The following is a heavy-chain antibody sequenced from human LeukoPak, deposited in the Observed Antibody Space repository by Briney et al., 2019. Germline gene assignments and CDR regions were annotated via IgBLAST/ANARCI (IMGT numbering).Heavy chain of an antibody. CDR1: GFTFCRYV. CDR2: ISDRGTST. Sequence: PGGSLRLSCSASGFTFCRYVINWVRPAPGGGLEWGAAISDRGTSTFYADSVRGRFTISRDNSKNRVYLQMNSLRAEDTGVYSCAKNRFYDTSGGFDYWGQGALVTVSS. CDR3: AKNRFYDTSGGFDY. D-gene: IGHD3-22*01. J-gene: IGHJ4*02. V-gene: IGHV3-23*01.